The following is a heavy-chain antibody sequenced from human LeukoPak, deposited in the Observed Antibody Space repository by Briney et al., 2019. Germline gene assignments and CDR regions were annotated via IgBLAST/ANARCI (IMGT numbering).Heavy chain of an antibody. D-gene: IGHD3-22*01. CDR2: FDPEDGET. Sequence: GASVKVSCKVSGYTLTELSMHWVRQAPGKGLEWMGGFDPEDGETIYAQKFQGRVTMTEDTSTDTAYMELSSLRSEDTAVYYCATGLFYYDSSGSRTYVFDIWGQGTMVTVSP. CDR1: GYTLTELS. V-gene: IGHV1-24*01. J-gene: IGHJ3*02. CDR3: ATGLFYYDSSGSRTYVFDI.